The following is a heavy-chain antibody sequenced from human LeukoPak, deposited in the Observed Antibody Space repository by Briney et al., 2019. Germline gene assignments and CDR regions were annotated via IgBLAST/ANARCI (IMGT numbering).Heavy chain of an antibody. CDR2: ISYDGSNK. Sequence: PGGSLRLSCAASGFTFSSCAMHWVRQAPGKGPEWVAVISYDGSNKYYADSVKGRFTISRDNAKNSLYLQMNSLRAKDTAVYYCARGGRATSFGVVPYWGQGTLVTVFS. CDR1: GFTFSSCA. V-gene: IGHV3-30-3*01. J-gene: IGHJ4*02. D-gene: IGHD3-3*01. CDR3: ARGGRATSFGVVPY.